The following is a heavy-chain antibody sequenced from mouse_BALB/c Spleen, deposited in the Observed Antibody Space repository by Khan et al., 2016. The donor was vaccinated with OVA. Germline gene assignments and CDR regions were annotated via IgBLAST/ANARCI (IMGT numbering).Heavy chain of an antibody. D-gene: IGHD2-1*01. CDR2: IYPGSVST. J-gene: IGHJ4*01. CDR1: GYTFTDYV. CDR3: AKIYYGNSYAMDY. Sequence: VQLQESGPELVKPGASVKMSCKASGYTFTDYVISWVKQRTGQGLEWIGEIYPGSVSTYYIEKFKGKATLTADKSSNTAYRQRSSLTSEDSAVDFCAKIYYGNSYAMDYWGQGTSVTVSS. V-gene: IGHV1-77*01.